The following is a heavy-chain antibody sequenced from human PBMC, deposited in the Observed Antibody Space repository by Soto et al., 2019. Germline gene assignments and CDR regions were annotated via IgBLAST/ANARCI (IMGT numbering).Heavy chain of an antibody. Sequence: SETLSLTCAVYGGSFSGYYWSWIRQPPGKGLEWIGEINHSGSTNYNPSLKSRVTISVDTSKNQFSLKLSSVTAADTAVYYCARGLPRWPRSGMDVWGQGTTVTVSS. J-gene: IGHJ6*02. CDR2: INHSGST. CDR3: ARGLPRWPRSGMDV. V-gene: IGHV4-34*01. CDR1: GGSFSGYY. D-gene: IGHD5-12*01.